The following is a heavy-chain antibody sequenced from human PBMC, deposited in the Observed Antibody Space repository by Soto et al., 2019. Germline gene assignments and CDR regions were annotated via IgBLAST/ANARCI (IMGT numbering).Heavy chain of an antibody. D-gene: IGHD2-2*02. Sequence: GGSLRLSCVGSGFTFSNYSINWVRQAPGKGLEWVSSISGRNDIYYADSVKGRFTISRDNAKNSVSLQMNSLRAEDTAVYYCAREYTAWPLAYGLDVWGQGTTVTVSS. CDR3: AREYTAWPLAYGLDV. CDR1: GFTFSNYS. J-gene: IGHJ6*02. V-gene: IGHV3-21*01. CDR2: ISGRNDI.